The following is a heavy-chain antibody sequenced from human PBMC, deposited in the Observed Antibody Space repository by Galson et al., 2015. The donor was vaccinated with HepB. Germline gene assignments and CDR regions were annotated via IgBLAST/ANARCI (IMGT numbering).Heavy chain of an antibody. J-gene: IGHJ4*02. D-gene: IGHD1-26*01. CDR1: GFSLSTSGMC. Sequence: PALVKPTQTLTLTCTFSGFSLSTSGMCVSWIRQPPGKALEWLALIDWDDDKYYSTSLKTRLTISKDTSKNQVVLTMTNMDPVDTATYYCARIRVEWELPNLGYFDYWGQGTLVTVSS. CDR2: IDWDDDK. V-gene: IGHV2-70*01. CDR3: ARIRVEWELPNLGYFDY.